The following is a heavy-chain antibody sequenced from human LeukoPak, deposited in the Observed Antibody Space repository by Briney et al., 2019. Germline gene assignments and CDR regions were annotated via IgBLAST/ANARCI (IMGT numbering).Heavy chain of an antibody. Sequence: PSGTLSLTCTVSGGSVSSYYWSWVRPPPGKGLGWIGSIYYSRSTNYHPSLKSPVNISVATSKNQFSLKLSSVTAADTAVYHCGRDKLNHGSSMDGWGQGTTVTVS. CDR1: GGSVSSYY. J-gene: IGHJ6*02. D-gene: IGHD1-14*01. CDR2: IYYSRST. V-gene: IGHV4-59*02. CDR3: GRDKLNHGSSMDG.